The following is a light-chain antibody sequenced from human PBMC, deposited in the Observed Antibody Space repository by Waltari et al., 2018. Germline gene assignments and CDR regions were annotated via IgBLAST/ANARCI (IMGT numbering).Light chain of an antibody. CDR2: ATS. CDR1: QNINAY. V-gene: IGKV1-39*01. CDR3: QQSYTTPRT. Sequence: IQMTQSPSSLSASVGDRVTITCRASQNINAYLTWYQQKVGRAPKLLIYATSSLQCGVPSRFSGSGSGTHFTLTINSLQPEDFATYSCQQSYTTPRTFGQGTNLEIK. J-gene: IGKJ2*01.